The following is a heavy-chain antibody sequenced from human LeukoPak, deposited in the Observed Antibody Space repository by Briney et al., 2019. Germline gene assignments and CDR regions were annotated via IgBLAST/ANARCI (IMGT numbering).Heavy chain of an antibody. V-gene: IGHV1-2*02. CDR1: GYTFTSYD. Sequence: ASVKVSCKASGYTFTSYDINWVRQATGQGLEWMGWMNPNSGGTNYAQKFQGRVTMTRDTSISTAYMELSRLRSDDTAVYYCARGAPTEWYYDFWSGSPYFDYWGQGTLVTVSS. CDR3: ARGAPTEWYYDFWSGSPYFDY. J-gene: IGHJ4*02. D-gene: IGHD3-3*01. CDR2: MNPNSGGT.